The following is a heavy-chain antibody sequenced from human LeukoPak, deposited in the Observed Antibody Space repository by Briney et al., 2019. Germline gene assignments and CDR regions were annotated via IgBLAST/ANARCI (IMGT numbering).Heavy chain of an antibody. CDR2: ITGSDGST. CDR1: GLTFSSYA. Sequence: GGSLRLSCAASGLTFSSYAMSWVRQAPGKGLEWVSAITGSDGSTYYADSVKGRFTISRDNSKNTLYLQMNSLRAEDTAVYYCAKASSTYYYDSSGSKSFDYWGQGTLVTVSS. V-gene: IGHV3-23*01. J-gene: IGHJ4*02. CDR3: AKASSTYYYDSSGSKSFDY. D-gene: IGHD3-22*01.